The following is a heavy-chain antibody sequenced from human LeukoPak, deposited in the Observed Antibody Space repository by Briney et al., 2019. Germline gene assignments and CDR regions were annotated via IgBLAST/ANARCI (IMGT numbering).Heavy chain of an antibody. CDR2: INPSGGST. J-gene: IGHJ4*02. D-gene: IGHD3-10*01. CDR1: GYTFTSYY. CDR3: ARDPSNYYGSGSYYDY. Sequence: ASVKVSCTASGYTFTSYYMHWVRQAPGQGLEWMGIINPSGGSTSYAQKFQGRVTMTRDTSTSTVYMELSSLRSEDTAVYYCARDPSNYYGSGSYYDYWGQGTLVTVSS. V-gene: IGHV1-46*01.